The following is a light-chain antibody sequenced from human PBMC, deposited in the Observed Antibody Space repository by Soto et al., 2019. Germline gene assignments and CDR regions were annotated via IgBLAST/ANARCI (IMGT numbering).Light chain of an antibody. Sequence: QSVLTQPASVSGSPGQSITISCSGTNSDVGGYNADSWYQQHPGKLPKLMLYDVNNRPSGVSNRFSGSKSGSTASLTISGLQDEDEADYYCSSYTGRSLYVFGTGTKLTVL. V-gene: IGLV2-14*03. CDR1: NSDVGGYNA. CDR3: SSYTGRSLYV. J-gene: IGLJ1*01. CDR2: DVN.